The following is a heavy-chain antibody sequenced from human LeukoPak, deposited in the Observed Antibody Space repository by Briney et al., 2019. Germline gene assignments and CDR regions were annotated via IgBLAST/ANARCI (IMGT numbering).Heavy chain of an antibody. D-gene: IGHD5-24*01. CDR1: GYTLTELS. Sequence: VASVKVSCKVSGYTLTELSMHWVRQAPGKGLEWMGGFDPEDGETIYAQKFQGRVTMTEDTSTDTAYMELSSLRSEDTAVYYCAGDDENAPYYFDYWGQGTLVTVSS. J-gene: IGHJ4*02. CDR3: AGDDENAPYYFDY. V-gene: IGHV1-24*01. CDR2: FDPEDGET.